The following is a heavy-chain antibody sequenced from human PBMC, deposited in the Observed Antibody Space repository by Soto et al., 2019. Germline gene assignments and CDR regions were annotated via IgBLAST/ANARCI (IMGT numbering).Heavy chain of an antibody. CDR1: GFTVSSNY. CDR3: ARAPYYYDSSGPQDAFDI. V-gene: IGHV3-53*01. Sequence: GGSLRLSCAASGFTVSSNYMSWVRQAPGKELEWVSVIYSGGSTYYADSVKGRFTISRDNSKNTLYLQMNSLRAEDTAVYYCARAPYYYDSSGPQDAFDIWGQGTMVTVSS. D-gene: IGHD3-22*01. CDR2: IYSGGST. J-gene: IGHJ3*02.